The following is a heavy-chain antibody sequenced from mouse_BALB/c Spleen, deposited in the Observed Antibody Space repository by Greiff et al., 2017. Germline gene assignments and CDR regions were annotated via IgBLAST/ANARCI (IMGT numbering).Heavy chain of an antibody. D-gene: IGHD2-4*01. J-gene: IGHJ4*01. Sequence: QVQLKESGPELVKPGASVKISCKASGYAFSSAWMNWVKQRPGQGLEWIGRIYPGDGDTNYNGKFKGKATLTADKSSSTAYMQLSSLTSVDSAVYFCARRGDYGYYAMDDWGQGTSVTVSS. CDR2: IYPGDGDT. CDR3: ARRGDYGYYAMDD. V-gene: IGHV1-82*01. CDR1: GYAFSSAW.